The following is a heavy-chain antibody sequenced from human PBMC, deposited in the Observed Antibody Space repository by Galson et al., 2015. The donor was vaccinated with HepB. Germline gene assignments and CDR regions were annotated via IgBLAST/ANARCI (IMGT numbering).Heavy chain of an antibody. CDR1: GFTFSSYS. D-gene: IGHD5-12*01. CDR3: ARVPPRAHRSMVASTDY. V-gene: IGHV3-21*01. J-gene: IGHJ4*02. Sequence: SLRLSCAASGFTFSSYSMNWVRQAPGKGLEWVSSISSSSSYIYYADSVKGRFTISRDNAKNSLYLQMNSLRAEDTAVYYCARVPPRAHRSMVASTDYWGQGTLVTVSS. CDR2: ISSSSSYI.